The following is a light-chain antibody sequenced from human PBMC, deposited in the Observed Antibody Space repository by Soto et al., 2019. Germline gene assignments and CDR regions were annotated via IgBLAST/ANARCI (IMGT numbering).Light chain of an antibody. J-gene: IGLJ1*01. CDR2: AVS. CDR1: SSDIGSYNH. Sequence: ALTQPASVSGSPGQSITISCSGTSSDIGSYNHVAWYQQFPGKSPKLMIYAVSDRPSGVSDRFSGSKSGITASLTISGLQTEDEADYYCISYTDRQSYLFGTGTRSPS. V-gene: IGLV2-14*03. CDR3: ISYTDRQSYL.